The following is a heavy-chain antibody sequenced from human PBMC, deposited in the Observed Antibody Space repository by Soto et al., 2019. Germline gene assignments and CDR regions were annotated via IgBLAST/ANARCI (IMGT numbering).Heavy chain of an antibody. V-gene: IGHV4-34*01. J-gene: IGHJ4*02. CDR2: VNHSGTT. CDR3: ARGIGYCSSINCYSSRRLRFDS. D-gene: IGHD2-2*01. CDR1: GGSFSGYY. Sequence: SETLSLTCAVYGGSFSGYYWTWIRQSPEKGLEWIGEVNHSGTTYYNPSLKTRVTISVHTPKNQFSLKMSSVTAADTAVYYCARGIGYCSSINCYSSRRLRFDSWGQGTLVTVS.